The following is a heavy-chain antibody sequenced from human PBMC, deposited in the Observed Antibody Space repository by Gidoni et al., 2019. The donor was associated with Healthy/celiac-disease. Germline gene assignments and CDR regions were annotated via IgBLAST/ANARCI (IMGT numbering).Heavy chain of an antibody. V-gene: IGHV3-74*01. J-gene: IGHJ3*02. D-gene: IGHD3-10*01. CDR3: ARGLLWFGDDAFDI. CDR1: GFTFSRYW. CDR2: INSDGSST. Sequence: EVQLVESGGGLVQPGGSLRLSCAASGFTFSRYWMHWVRQAPGKGLVWVSRINSDGSSTSYADSVKGRFTISRDNAKNTLYLQMNSLRADDTAVYYCARGLLWFGDDAFDIWGQGTMVTVSS.